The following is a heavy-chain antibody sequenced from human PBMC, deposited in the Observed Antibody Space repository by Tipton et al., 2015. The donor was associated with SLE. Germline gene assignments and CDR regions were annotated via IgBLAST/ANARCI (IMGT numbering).Heavy chain of an antibody. D-gene: IGHD2-21*02. CDR2: VYYTGDT. V-gene: IGHV4-59*02. J-gene: IGHJ6*02. CDR1: GGSVSSSY. Sequence: TLSLTCTVSGGSVSSSYWVWIRQPPGKGLEWIGYVYYTGDTNYNPSLKSRVTMSVDTSKNQLSLKLTSVTAADTAVYYCARGKVTWRGAIIGVDVWGQGTTVTVSS. CDR3: ARGKVTWRGAIIGVDV.